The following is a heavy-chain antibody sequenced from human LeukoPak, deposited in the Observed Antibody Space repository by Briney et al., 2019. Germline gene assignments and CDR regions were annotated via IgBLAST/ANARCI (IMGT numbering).Heavy chain of an antibody. J-gene: IGHJ4*02. CDR1: GGTFSSYA. Sequence: SVKVSCKTSGGTFSSYAISWVRQAPGQGLEWMGGIIPIFNTTNYAQKFQARVMITADESTNTAYMELSSLRSEDTAVYYCATEYCTTSSCYPPFGYWGQGTLVTVSS. V-gene: IGHV1-69*13. D-gene: IGHD2-2*01. CDR3: ATEYCTTSSCYPPFGY. CDR2: IIPIFNTT.